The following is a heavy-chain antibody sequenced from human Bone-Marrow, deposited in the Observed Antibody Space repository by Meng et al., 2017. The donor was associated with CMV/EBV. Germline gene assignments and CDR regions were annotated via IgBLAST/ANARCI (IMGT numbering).Heavy chain of an antibody. CDR1: GFTFSDYY. CDR2: ISSSGSTI. Sequence: GESLKISCAASGFTFSDYYMSWIRQAPGKGLEWVSYISSSGSTIYYADSVKGRFTISRDNARNSLLLQMNSLRVEDTAVYYCARDIRGSDYYYGMDVWGQGTTVTVSS. CDR3: ARDIRGSDYYYGMDV. J-gene: IGHJ6*02. V-gene: IGHV3-11*04. D-gene: IGHD3-10*01.